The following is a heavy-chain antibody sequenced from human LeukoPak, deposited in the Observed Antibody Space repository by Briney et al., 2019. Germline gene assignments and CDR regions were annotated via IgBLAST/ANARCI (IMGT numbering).Heavy chain of an antibody. V-gene: IGHV3-23*01. CDR1: GFTFSSYA. Sequence: GGSLRLSCAASGFTFSSYAMSWVRQAPGKGLEWVSAISGSGGSTYYADSVKGRFTISRDNSKNTLYLQMNGLRAEDTAVYYCAKGLKWFGELLPSDYWGQGTLVTVSS. J-gene: IGHJ4*02. CDR2: ISGSGGST. CDR3: AKGLKWFGELLPSDY. D-gene: IGHD3-10*01.